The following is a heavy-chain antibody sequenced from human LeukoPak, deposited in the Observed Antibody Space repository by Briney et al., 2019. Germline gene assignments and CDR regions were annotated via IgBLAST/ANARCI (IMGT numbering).Heavy chain of an antibody. D-gene: IGHD6-19*01. CDR3: AYHSGWYSAIFDS. Sequence: GGSLRLSCAASGFTFSSYGMHWVRQAPGKGLEWVAVISYDGSNKYYADSVKGRFTISRDNTKNLLYLQMNSLRAEDTAMYYCAYHSGWYSAIFDSWGQGTLVTVSS. CDR1: GFTFSSYG. J-gene: IGHJ4*02. CDR2: ISYDGSNK. V-gene: IGHV3-30*03.